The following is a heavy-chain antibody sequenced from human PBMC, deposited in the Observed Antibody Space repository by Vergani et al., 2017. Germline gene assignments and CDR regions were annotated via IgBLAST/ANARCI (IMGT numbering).Heavy chain of an antibody. CDR3: ARGAMVREIIIRSPYYYGMDV. V-gene: IGHV4-61*10. Sequence: QVQLQESGPGLVKPSQTLSLSCTVSGGSVRTSIGYYWTWIRQPAGKKLEWIGEINHSGSTNYNPSLKSRVTISVDTSKNQFSLKLNSVTAADTAVYYCARGAMVREIIIRSPYYYGMDVWGQGTTVTVSS. J-gene: IGHJ6*02. CDR1: GGSVRTSIGYY. CDR2: INHSGST. D-gene: IGHD3-10*01.